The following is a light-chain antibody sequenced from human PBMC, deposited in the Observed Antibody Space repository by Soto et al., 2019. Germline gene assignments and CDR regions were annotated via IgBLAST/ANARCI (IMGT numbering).Light chain of an antibody. CDR3: SSYTSSSTYV. J-gene: IGLJ1*01. CDR1: SSDVDGYDY. Sequence: QSVLTQPASVSGSPGQSITISCTGTSSDVDGYDYVSWYQQHPGKAPKLMIYEVSNRPSGVSTRFSGSKSGNTASLTISGLQAEDEADYYCSSYTSSSTYVFGTGTKVTV. V-gene: IGLV2-14*01. CDR2: EVS.